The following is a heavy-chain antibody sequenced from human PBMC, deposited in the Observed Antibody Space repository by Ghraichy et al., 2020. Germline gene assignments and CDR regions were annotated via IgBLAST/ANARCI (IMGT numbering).Heavy chain of an antibody. D-gene: IGHD1-26*01. CDR1: GFTFSTYA. V-gene: IGHV3-23*01. CDR2: ISGGGGST. J-gene: IGHJ4*02. CDR3: AKVPNSGSYYYFDY. Sequence: GKSLNISCAASGFTFSTYAMSWVRQAPGKGLERVSSISGGGGSTYYADSVKGRFTISRDNSKNTLYLQMNSLRAEDTAVYYCAKVPNSGSYYYFDYWGQGTLVTVSS.